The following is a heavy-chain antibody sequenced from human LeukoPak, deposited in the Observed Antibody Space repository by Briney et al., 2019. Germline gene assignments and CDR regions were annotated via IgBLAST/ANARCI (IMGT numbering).Heavy chain of an antibody. V-gene: IGHV7-4-1*02. CDR2: INTNTGNP. CDR1: GYTFTSYA. J-gene: IGHJ6*03. D-gene: IGHD5-18*01. Sequence: ASVKVSCKASGYTFTSYAMNWVRQAPGQGLEWMGWINTNTGNPTYAQGFTGRFVFSLDTSVSTAYLQISSLKAEDTAVYYCARDGDTENYYYYYMDVWGKGTTVTVSS. CDR3: ARDGDTENYYYYYMDV.